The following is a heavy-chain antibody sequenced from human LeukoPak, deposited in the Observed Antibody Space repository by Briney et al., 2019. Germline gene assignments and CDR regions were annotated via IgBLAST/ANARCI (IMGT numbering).Heavy chain of an antibody. J-gene: IGHJ4*02. Sequence: GGSLRLSCAASGFTFSSSNMNWVRQAPGNGLEWVSCISSSGSYMYYADSVKGRFTISRDNAKNSLYLQMNSLRAEDTAVYYCARASYRDYGINYWGQGTLVTVSS. CDR2: ISSSGSYM. CDR1: GFTFSSSN. CDR3: ARASYRDYGINY. V-gene: IGHV3-21*01. D-gene: IGHD4-17*01.